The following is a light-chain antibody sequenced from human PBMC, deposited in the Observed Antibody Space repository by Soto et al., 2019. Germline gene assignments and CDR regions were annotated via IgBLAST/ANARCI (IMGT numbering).Light chain of an antibody. J-gene: IGKJ1*01. V-gene: IGKV3D-20*01. CDR2: DAS. CDR1: QSVSNTR. CDR3: QQYGSSQT. Sequence: DIVLTQSPATLSLSPGERATLSCGASQSVSNTRLAWYQHKPGLAPRLLISDASFRATGIPDRFSGSGSGTDFTLTISTLAPEDFAVYYCQQYGSSQTFGQGTKVDIK.